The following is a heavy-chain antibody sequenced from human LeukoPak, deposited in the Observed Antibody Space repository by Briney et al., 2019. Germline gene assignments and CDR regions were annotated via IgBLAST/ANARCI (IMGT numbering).Heavy chain of an antibody. CDR3: ARSGGYNYGYGVFDY. J-gene: IGHJ4*02. Sequence: SGTLSLTCTVSGGSISSYYWSWIRQPPGKGLEWIGYIYYSGSTNYNPSLKSRVTISVDTSKNQFSLKLSSVTAADTAVFYCARSGGYNYGYGVFDYWGQGTLVTVSS. D-gene: IGHD5-18*01. V-gene: IGHV4-59*01. CDR2: IYYSGST. CDR1: GGSISSYY.